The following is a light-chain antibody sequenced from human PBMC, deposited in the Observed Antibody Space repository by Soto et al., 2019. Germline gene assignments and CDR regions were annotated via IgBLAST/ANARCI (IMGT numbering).Light chain of an antibody. CDR1: QSVNSK. CDR3: HQYDAGPGYT. CDR2: GAS. J-gene: IGKJ2*01. Sequence: EMVMTQSPVTLSVSPGERATLSCRASQSVNSKLAWYQQKPGQAPRLLIYGASTRATGIPDRFSGSGSGTDFTLTISSPQSEDFAVYYCHQYDAGPGYTFGEGTKLEIK. V-gene: IGKV3-15*01.